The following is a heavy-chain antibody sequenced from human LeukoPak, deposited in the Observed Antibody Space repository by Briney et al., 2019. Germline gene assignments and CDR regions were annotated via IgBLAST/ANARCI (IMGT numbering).Heavy chain of an antibody. J-gene: IGHJ6*02. CDR2: ISGSGGST. V-gene: IGHV3-23*01. CDR1: GFTFSSYA. CDR3: AKNSHYVAGSYPFVNYCGMDF. Sequence: GGSLRLSCAASGFTFSSYAMSWVRQAPGKGLEWVSAISGSGGSTYYADSVKGRFTISRDNSKNTLYLQMNSLRAEDTAVYYGAKNSHYVAGSYPFVNYCGMDFWGQGTTVTVSS. D-gene: IGHD3-10*01.